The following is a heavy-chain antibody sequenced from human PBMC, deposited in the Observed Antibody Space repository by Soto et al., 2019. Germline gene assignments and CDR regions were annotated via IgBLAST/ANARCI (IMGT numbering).Heavy chain of an antibody. V-gene: IGHV1-18*01. D-gene: IGHD2-2*01. CDR2: ISAYNGNT. Sequence: GASVKVSCKASGYTFTSYGISWVRQAPGQGLEWMGWISAYNGNTKYAQKLQGRVNMTTDTSTSTAYMELRSLRSEDTAVYYCARDLSTSSDYWYFDLWGRGTLVTVSS. CDR3: ARDLSTSSDYWYFDL. CDR1: GYTFTSYG. J-gene: IGHJ2*01.